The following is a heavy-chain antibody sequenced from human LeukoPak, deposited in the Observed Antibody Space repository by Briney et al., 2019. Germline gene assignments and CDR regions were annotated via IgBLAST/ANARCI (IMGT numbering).Heavy chain of an antibody. D-gene: IGHD3-3*01. Sequence: PSETLSLTCAVYGGSFSGYYWSWIRQPPGKGLEWIGEINHSGSTNYNPSLKSRVTISVDTSKNQFSLKLSSVTAADTAVYYCAGGPRGDYDFWSGNAFDIWGQGTMLTVSS. CDR1: GGSFSGYY. CDR2: INHSGST. CDR3: AGGPRGDYDFWSGNAFDI. J-gene: IGHJ3*02. V-gene: IGHV4-34*01.